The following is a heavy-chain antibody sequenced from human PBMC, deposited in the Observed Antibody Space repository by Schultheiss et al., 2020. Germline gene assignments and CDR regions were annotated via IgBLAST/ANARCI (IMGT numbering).Heavy chain of an antibody. J-gene: IGHJ6*02. V-gene: IGHV4-30-4*01. D-gene: IGHD3-3*01. Sequence: SETLSLTCTVSGGSISSGDYYWSWIRQPPGKGLEWIGYIYYSGSTYYNPSLKSRVTISVDTSKNQFSLKLSSVTAADTAVYYCARQRSGGYGMDVWGQGTTVTVSS. CDR2: IYYSGST. CDR3: ARQRSGGYGMDV. CDR1: GGSISSGDYY.